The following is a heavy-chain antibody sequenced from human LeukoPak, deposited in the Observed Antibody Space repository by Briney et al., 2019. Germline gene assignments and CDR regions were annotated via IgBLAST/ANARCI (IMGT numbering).Heavy chain of an antibody. CDR3: ARDLDSYGLSNLDS. V-gene: IGHV3-48*04. CDR2: ISSSSSTI. Sequence: PGGSLRLSCAASGFTFSSYSMNWVRQAPGKGLQWVSYISSSSSTIYYADSVKGRFTISRDNAKNSLYLQMNSLRAEDTAVYYCARDLDSYGLSNLDSWGQGTLVTVSS. CDR1: GFTFSSYS. D-gene: IGHD5-18*01. J-gene: IGHJ4*02.